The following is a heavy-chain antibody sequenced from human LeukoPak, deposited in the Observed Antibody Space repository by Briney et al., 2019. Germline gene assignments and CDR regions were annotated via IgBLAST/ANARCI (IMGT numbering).Heavy chain of an antibody. CDR3: ARRLAVAGRGYYGMDV. V-gene: IGHV5-51*01. J-gene: IGHJ6*02. D-gene: IGHD6-19*01. Sequence: NPGESLKISCKGSGYSFSNHWIAWVRQMPGKGLEWMGIIFPGDSDSTYSPSFQGQVTISADKSSSTAYLQWSSLKASDSAMYYCARRLAVAGRGYYGMDVWGQGTTVTVSS. CDR2: IFPGDSDS. CDR1: GYSFSNHW.